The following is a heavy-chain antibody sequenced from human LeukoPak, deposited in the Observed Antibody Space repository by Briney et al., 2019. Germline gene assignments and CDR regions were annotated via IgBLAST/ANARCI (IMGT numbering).Heavy chain of an antibody. D-gene: IGHD3-10*01. Sequence: SETLSLTCTVSGGSISSYYWSWIRQPPGKGLEWIGYIYYSGSTNYNPSLKSRVTISVDTSRNQFSLKLSSVTAADTAAYYCARTYYYGSGILTTFDPWGQGTLVTVSS. CDR2: IYYSGST. CDR3: ARTYYYGSGILTTFDP. V-gene: IGHV4-59*08. CDR1: GGSISSYY. J-gene: IGHJ5*02.